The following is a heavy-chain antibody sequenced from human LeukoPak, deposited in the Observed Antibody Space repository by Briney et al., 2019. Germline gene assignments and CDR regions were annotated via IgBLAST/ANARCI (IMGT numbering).Heavy chain of an antibody. Sequence: GRSLRLSCAASGFTFNRYGMHWVRQAPGKGLEWVAVASSDGDTTYYADSVKGRFTISKDNSRNTLYLQMNSLGAEDTAVYYCAKEGSTTFREDFDCWGQRTLVTVSS. CDR2: ASSDGDTT. CDR1: GFTFNRYG. V-gene: IGHV3-30*18. CDR3: AKEGSTTFREDFDC. D-gene: IGHD3-16*01. J-gene: IGHJ4*02.